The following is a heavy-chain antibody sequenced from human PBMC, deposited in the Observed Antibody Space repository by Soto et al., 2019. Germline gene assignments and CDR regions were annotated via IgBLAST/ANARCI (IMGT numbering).Heavy chain of an antibody. CDR3: ARVLQDYYYYGMDV. CDR2: IWYDGSNK. D-gene: IGHD2-8*01. J-gene: IGHJ6*02. Sequence: PGGSLRLSCAASGFTFSSYGMHWVRQAPGKGLEWVAVIWYDGSNKYYADSVKGRFTISRDNSKNTLYLQMNSLRAEDTAVYYCARVLQDYYYYGMDVWGQGTTVTVSS. CDR1: GFTFSSYG. V-gene: IGHV3-33*01.